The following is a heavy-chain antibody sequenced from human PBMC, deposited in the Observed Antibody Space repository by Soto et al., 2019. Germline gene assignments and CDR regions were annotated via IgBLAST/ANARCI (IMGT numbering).Heavy chain of an antibody. CDR3: ALCRIAVAGKVEAFDF. J-gene: IGHJ3*01. Sequence: QVQLVQSGAEVKKPGSSVKVSCKASGGTFSSYTISWVRQAPGQGLEWMGRIIPILGIANYEQKFQGRVAINADNYTSTAYMELSSLRSEDTAVYYCALCRIAVAGKVEAFDFWGQGTMVTVSS. V-gene: IGHV1-69*02. CDR2: IIPILGIA. CDR1: GGTFSSYT. D-gene: IGHD6-19*01.